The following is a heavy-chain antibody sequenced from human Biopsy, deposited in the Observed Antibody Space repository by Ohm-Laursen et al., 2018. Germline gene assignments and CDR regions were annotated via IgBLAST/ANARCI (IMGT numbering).Heavy chain of an antibody. CDR3: TRVKGDCGGGSCYSIHNNWFAP. D-gene: IGHD2-15*01. V-gene: IGHV3-49*03. J-gene: IGHJ5*02. Sequence: RSLRLSCAASGFTFGDYAMSWFRQAPGKGLEWVGFIRTQRYGGTTEYAASVKGRFSISRDDSKSIAYLQVNRLKTEDTAVYYCTRVKGDCGGGSCYSIHNNWFAPWGQGTLVTVSS. CDR1: GFTFGDYA. CDR2: IRTQRYGGTT.